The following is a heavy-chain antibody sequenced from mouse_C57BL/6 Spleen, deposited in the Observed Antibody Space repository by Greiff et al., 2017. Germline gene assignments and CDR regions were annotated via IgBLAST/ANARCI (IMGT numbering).Heavy chain of an antibody. CDR3: ARVAGRDAMDY. Sequence: QVQLQQPGAELVKPGASVKLSCKASGYTFTSYWMHWVKQRPGQGLEWIGMIHPNSGSTNYNEKFKSKATLTVDKSSSTAYMQLSSLTSEDSAVNYCARVAGRDAMDYWGQGTSVTVAS. D-gene: IGHD1-1*01. V-gene: IGHV1-64*01. CDR2: IHPNSGST. J-gene: IGHJ4*01. CDR1: GYTFTSYW.